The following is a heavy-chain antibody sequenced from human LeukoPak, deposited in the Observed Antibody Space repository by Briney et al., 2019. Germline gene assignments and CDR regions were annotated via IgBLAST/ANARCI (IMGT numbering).Heavy chain of an antibody. Sequence: GESLKISCKGSGYSFTNYWICWVRQMPRKGLEWMGLIYPGDSDSKYSPSFQGQVTISADKFISTAYLQWSSLKASDTAMYYCARRHYDRSAFDIWGQGTMVTVSS. D-gene: IGHD3-22*01. CDR2: IYPGDSDS. J-gene: IGHJ3*02. CDR1: GYSFTNYW. CDR3: ARRHYDRSAFDI. V-gene: IGHV5-51*01.